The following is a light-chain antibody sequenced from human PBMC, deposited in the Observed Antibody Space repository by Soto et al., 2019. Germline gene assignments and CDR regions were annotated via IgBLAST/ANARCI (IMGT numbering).Light chain of an antibody. CDR1: QGVSSS. Sequence: EIVMTQSPATLSVSAGERATLSCRASQGVSSSIAWYQQKPGQAPRLLIYGASIRATGIPARSSGSGSGTEFTPTISSLQSEDFVVYYCQQYNKWPPWTFGQGTKVVIK. V-gene: IGKV3-15*01. CDR3: QQYNKWPPWT. CDR2: GAS. J-gene: IGKJ1*01.